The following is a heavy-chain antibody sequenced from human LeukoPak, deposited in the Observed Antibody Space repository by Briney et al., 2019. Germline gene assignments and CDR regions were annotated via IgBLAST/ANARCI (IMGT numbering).Heavy chain of an antibody. D-gene: IGHD3-10*01. J-gene: IGHJ5*02. V-gene: IGHV3-30*18. CDR1: GFTFSSYG. CDR3: AKDADWCGELFDWFDP. Sequence: QPRGCLRLSCAASGFTFSSYGMHWVCPTPRKGLGWVAVISYVGGIKYYADSVKGGFTISRDNSKNTLYLQMNSPRAEDTAVYYCAKDADWCGELFDWFDPWGQGTLVTVPS. CDR2: ISYVGGIK.